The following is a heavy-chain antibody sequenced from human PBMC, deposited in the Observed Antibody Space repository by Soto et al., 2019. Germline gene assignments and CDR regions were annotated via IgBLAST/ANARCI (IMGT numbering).Heavy chain of an antibody. Sequence: ASVKVSCKASGYTFTSYYMHWVRQAPGQGLEWMGIIIPSGGGTSYAQKFQGRVTMTRDTSTSTVYMELSSLRSEDTAVYYCARGRFSGSRNYTYYFDYWGQGTLVTVSS. CDR1: GYTFTSYY. D-gene: IGHD3-10*01. CDR3: ARGRFSGSRNYTYYFDY. J-gene: IGHJ4*02. CDR2: IIPSGGGT. V-gene: IGHV1-46*03.